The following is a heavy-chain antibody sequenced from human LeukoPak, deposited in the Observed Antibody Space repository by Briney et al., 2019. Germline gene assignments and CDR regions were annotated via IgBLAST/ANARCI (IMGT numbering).Heavy chain of an antibody. CDR2: IYPGDSDT. J-gene: IGHJ4*02. V-gene: IGHV5-51*01. D-gene: IGHD5-18*01. CDR1: GYTFTDYW. Sequence: GESLKISCYVSGYTFTDYWINWVRQMPGKGLEWMGIIYPGDSDTRYSPSFQGQVTISADKSISTAYLQWRSLKASDTAMYYCARQWYEDTAMVDYWGQGTLVTVSS. CDR3: ARQWYEDTAMVDY.